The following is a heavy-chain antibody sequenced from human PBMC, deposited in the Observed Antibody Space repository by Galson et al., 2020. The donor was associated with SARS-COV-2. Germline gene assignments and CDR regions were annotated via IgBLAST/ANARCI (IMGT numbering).Heavy chain of an antibody. CDR2: IYYSGST. CDR3: ARLVPQPWVYFDY. D-gene: IGHD2-15*01. CDR1: GGSISSYY. V-gene: IGHV4-59*08. J-gene: IGHJ4*02. Sequence: ETSETLSLTCTVSGGSISSYYWSWIRQPPGKGLEWIGYIYYSGSTNYNPSLKSRVTISVDTSKNQFSLKLSSVTAADTAVYYCARLVPQPWVYFDYWGQGTLVTVSS.